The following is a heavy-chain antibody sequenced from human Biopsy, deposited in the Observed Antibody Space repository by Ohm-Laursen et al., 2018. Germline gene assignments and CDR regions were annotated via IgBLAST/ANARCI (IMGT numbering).Heavy chain of an antibody. J-gene: IGHJ1*01. Sequence: SSVKVSCKVPGGTFSNYGANWVRQAPGQGLEWLGGNIPILGTGNYAQKFQDRVTVAADTSTSTATMELRSLRSDDTAVYYCATKLTGYFHHWGQGTLVIVSS. V-gene: IGHV1-69*06. D-gene: IGHD3-9*01. CDR1: GGTFSNYG. CDR2: NIPILGTG. CDR3: ATKLTGYFHH.